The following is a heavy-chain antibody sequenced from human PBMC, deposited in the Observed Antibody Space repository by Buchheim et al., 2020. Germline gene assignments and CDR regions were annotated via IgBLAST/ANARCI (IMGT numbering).Heavy chain of an antibody. J-gene: IGHJ4*01. CDR2: ISYDGAKI. CDR3: AKDRSTTWSLDY. V-gene: IGHV3-30*18. D-gene: IGHD1-14*01. CDR1: GFTFRSDA. Sequence: QVQLMESGGGVVQPGRSLRLSCAASGFTFRSDAMHWVRQAPGKGLEWIAFISYDGAKILYSDSVRGRFTISRDNSKSTLYLGMNSLRPEDTAEYYCAKDRSTTWSLDYWGHG.